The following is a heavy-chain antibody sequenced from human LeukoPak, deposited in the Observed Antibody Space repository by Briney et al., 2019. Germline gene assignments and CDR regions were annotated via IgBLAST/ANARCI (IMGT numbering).Heavy chain of an antibody. D-gene: IGHD6-13*01. V-gene: IGHV3-13*01. CDR2: IGTAGDT. Sequence: GSLRLSCATSGFTFSSYDMHWVRQVTGKGLEWVSAIGTAGDTYYPGSVKGRFTISRENAKNSLYLQMSSLKAGDTAVYYCARAYSFSWHGLDYWGQGTLVTASS. CDR1: GFTFSSYD. CDR3: ARAYSFSWHGLDY. J-gene: IGHJ4*02.